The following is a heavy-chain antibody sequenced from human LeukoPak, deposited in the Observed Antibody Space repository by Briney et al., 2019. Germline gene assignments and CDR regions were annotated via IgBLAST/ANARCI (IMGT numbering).Heavy chain of an antibody. CDR3: ARASSSGWTTYYYYYYMDV. V-gene: IGHV1-18*01. J-gene: IGHJ6*03. D-gene: IGHD6-19*01. CDR2: ISAYNGNT. CDR1: GYTFTSYG. Sequence: GASVKVSCKASGYTFTSYGISWVRQAPGQGLEWMGWISAYNGNTNYAQKLQGRVTMTTDTSTSTAYMELRSLRSDDTAVYYCARASSSGWTTYYYYYYMDVWGKGTTVTVSS.